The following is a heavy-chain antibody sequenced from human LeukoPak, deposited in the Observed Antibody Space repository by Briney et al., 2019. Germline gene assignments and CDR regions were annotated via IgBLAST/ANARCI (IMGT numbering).Heavy chain of an antibody. J-gene: IGHJ4*02. CDR3: AGDLVGSYRIFDY. D-gene: IGHD1-26*01. Sequence: SVKVSCKASGGTFSSYAISWVRQAPGQGLEWMGGIIPIFGTANYAQKFQGRVTITADESTSTAYMELNSLRSEDTAVYYCAGDLVGSYRIFDYWGQGTLVTVSS. CDR1: GGTFSSYA. V-gene: IGHV1-69*13. CDR2: IIPIFGTA.